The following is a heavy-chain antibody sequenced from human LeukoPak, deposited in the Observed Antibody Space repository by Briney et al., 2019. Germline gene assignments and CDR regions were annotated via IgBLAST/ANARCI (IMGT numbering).Heavy chain of an antibody. CDR1: GFTFSDYY. V-gene: IGHV3-11*01. D-gene: IGHD1-7*01. CDR3: ARLNWNYESYMDV. Sequence: GGSLRLSCAASGFTFSDYYMSWIRQAPGKGLEWVSYISSSGSTIYYSDSVKGRFTISRDNAKNSLYLQMNSLRAEDTAVYYCARLNWNYESYMDVWGKGTTVTVSS. CDR2: ISSSGSTI. J-gene: IGHJ6*03.